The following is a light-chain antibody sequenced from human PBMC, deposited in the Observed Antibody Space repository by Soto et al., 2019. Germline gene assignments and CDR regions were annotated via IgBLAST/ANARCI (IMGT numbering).Light chain of an antibody. J-gene: IGLJ3*02. Sequence: QSALTQPASVSGSPGQSITISCTGTSSDIGSNNYVSWFQQRPGKAPTLIIYEVSNRPSGVSTHFSGSKSGNTASLTISGLLPEDEAEYYGSSYTTTTRLFGGGTKVTVL. CDR2: EVS. CDR3: SSYTTTTRL. V-gene: IGLV2-14*01. CDR1: SSDIGSNNY.